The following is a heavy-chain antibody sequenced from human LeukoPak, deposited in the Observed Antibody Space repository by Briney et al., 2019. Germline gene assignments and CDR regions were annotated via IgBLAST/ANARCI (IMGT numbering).Heavy chain of an antibody. Sequence: GECLKIFWNGSGYSVTSYWIGWVSQMPGEGLEWMGSIYPGDCDTRYSLCFEGPVTISADKSNSTAYLQWSSLKASDTAMYYCARHPFTYSSSWYYFDYWGQGTLVTVSS. D-gene: IGHD6-13*01. CDR2: IYPGDCDT. CDR1: GYSVTSYW. CDR3: ARHPFTYSSSWYYFDY. J-gene: IGHJ4*02. V-gene: IGHV5-51*01.